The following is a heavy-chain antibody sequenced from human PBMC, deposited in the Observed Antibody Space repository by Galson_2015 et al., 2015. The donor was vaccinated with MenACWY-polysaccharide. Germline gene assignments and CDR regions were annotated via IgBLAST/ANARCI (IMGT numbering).Heavy chain of an antibody. CDR3: ARISLPVPPIDY. D-gene: IGHD2-2*02. CDR2: ISYNGGAT. CDR1: GFVFDNYA. Sequence: SLRLSCAASGFVFDNYAMSWVRQAPGKGLDWVSSISYNGGATFYGDSVKGRFTISRDNSKNTLYLQMNSLRAEDTAVYYCARISLPVPPIDYWGQGTLVTVSS. J-gene: IGHJ4*02. V-gene: IGHV3-23*01.